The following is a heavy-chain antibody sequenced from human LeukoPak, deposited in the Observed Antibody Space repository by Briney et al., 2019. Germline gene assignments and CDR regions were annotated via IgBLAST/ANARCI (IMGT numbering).Heavy chain of an antibody. CDR2: ISTNGGTT. V-gene: IGHV3-64*01. CDR1: GFTFSSYA. J-gene: IGHJ6*03. CDR3: ARGRGMDV. Sequence: PGGSLRLSCAASGFTFSSYAMHWVRQAPGKGLEYVSAISTNGGTTYYANSVKGRFAISRDNSKNTLYLQMGSLRAEDMAVYSCARGRGMDVWGKGTTVTISS. D-gene: IGHD3-10*01.